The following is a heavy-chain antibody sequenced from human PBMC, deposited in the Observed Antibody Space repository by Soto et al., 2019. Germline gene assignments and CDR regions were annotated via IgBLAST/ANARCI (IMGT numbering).Heavy chain of an antibody. CDR3: ARQNRDKPMVPFDV. D-gene: IGHD5-18*01. Sequence: QVQLVQSGAEVKKPGSSVKVSCLASRGTFNRYAINWVRQAPGHGLEWLGALVPQFGTPNYAQKFQDRVTIVADESTNTNSMEVRGLTSDDTAVYYCARQNRDKPMVPFDVWGQRTLVNVSS. CDR1: RGTFNRYA. J-gene: IGHJ4*02. V-gene: IGHV1-69*01. CDR2: LVPQFGTP.